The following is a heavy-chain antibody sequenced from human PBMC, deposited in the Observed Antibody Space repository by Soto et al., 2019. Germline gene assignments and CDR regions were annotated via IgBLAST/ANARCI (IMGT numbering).Heavy chain of an antibody. J-gene: IGHJ6*02. Sequence: GGSLRLSCAASGFTFSSYSMNWVRQAPGKGLEWVSSISSSSSYIYYADSVKGRFTISRDNAKNSLYLQMNSLRAEDTAVYYCASYNSGYGMDVWGQGTTVTVSS. CDR2: ISSSSSYI. V-gene: IGHV3-21*01. CDR1: GFTFSSYS. CDR3: ASYNSGYGMDV. D-gene: IGHD1-26*01.